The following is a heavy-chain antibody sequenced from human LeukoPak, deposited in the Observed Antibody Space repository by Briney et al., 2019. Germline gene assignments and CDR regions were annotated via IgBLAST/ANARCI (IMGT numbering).Heavy chain of an antibody. Sequence: ASVKVSCKASGYTFTSYYMHWVRQAPGLGLEWMGIINPSGGSTSYAQKFQGRVTMTRDTSTSTVYMELSSLGSEDTAVYYCARDATGYSSSWAFFDYWGQGTLVTVSS. CDR3: ARDATGYSSSWAFFDY. D-gene: IGHD6-13*01. CDR1: GYTFTSYY. J-gene: IGHJ4*02. V-gene: IGHV1-46*01. CDR2: INPSGGST.